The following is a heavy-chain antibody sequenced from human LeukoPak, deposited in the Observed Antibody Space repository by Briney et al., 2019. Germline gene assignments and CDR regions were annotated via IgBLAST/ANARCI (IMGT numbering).Heavy chain of an antibody. CDR1: GGSFSGYY. V-gene: IGHV4-34*01. J-gene: IGHJ4*02. CDR2: INHSGST. CDR3: ARDMLAAAGFDY. D-gene: IGHD6-13*01. Sequence: SETLSLTCAVYGGSFSGYYWSWIRQPPGKGLEWIGEINHSGSTNYNPSLKSRVTISVDTSKNQFSLKLSSVTAADTAVYYCARDMLAAAGFDYWGQGTLVTVSS.